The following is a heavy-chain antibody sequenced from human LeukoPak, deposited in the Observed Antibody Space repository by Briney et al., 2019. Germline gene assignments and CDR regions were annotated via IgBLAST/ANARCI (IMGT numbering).Heavy chain of an antibody. D-gene: IGHD1-26*01. V-gene: IGHV3-7*01. CDR1: GFTFKNYW. Sequence: GGSLRLSCAASGFTFKNYWMSWIRQAPGKGLEWVANIDQDGSEKNYVDSVKGRFTISRDNAKNSLFLQVNSLRAEDTAIYYCASGAGWESGYWGQGTLVTVSS. CDR2: IDQDGSEK. CDR3: ASGAGWESGY. J-gene: IGHJ4*02.